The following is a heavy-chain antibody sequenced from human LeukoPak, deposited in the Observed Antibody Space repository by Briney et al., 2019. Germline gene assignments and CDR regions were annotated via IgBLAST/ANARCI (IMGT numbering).Heavy chain of an antibody. CDR3: AGDGPLGSSWYGAFDI. CDR2: INAGNGNT. Sequence: ASVKVSCKASGYTFTGYAIHWVRQAPGQRLEWMGWINAGNGNTKYSQKFQGRVTITRDTSASTAYMELSSLRSEDTAVYYCAGDGPLGSSWYGAFDIWGQGTMVTVSS. V-gene: IGHV1-3*01. CDR1: GYTFTGYA. J-gene: IGHJ3*02. D-gene: IGHD6-13*01.